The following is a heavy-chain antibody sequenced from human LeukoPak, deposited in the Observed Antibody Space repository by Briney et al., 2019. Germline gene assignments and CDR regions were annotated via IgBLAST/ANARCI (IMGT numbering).Heavy chain of an antibody. CDR2: ISSSGSTI. D-gene: IGHD3-10*01. CDR3: ARDPVPSGYNWFDP. Sequence: GGSLRLSCAASGFTFGDYYMSWIRQAPGKGLEWVSYISSSGSTIYYADSVKGRFTISRDNAKNSLYLQMNSLRAEDTAVYYCARDPVPSGYNWFDPWGQGTLVTVSS. CDR1: GFTFGDYY. V-gene: IGHV3-11*01. J-gene: IGHJ5*02.